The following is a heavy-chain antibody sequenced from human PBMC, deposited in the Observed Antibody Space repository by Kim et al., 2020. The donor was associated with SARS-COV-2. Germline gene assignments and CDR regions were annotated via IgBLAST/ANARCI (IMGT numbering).Heavy chain of an antibody. V-gene: IGHV3-33*01. CDR1: GFTFSSYG. CDR2: IWYDGSNK. Sequence: GGSLRLSCAASGFTFSSYGMHWVRQAPGKGLEWVAVIWYDGSNKYYADSVKGRFTISRDNSKNTLYLQMNSLRAEDTAVYYCARDRLVQLWFLDYWGQGTLVTVSS. J-gene: IGHJ4*02. CDR3: ARDRLVQLWFLDY. D-gene: IGHD5-18*01.